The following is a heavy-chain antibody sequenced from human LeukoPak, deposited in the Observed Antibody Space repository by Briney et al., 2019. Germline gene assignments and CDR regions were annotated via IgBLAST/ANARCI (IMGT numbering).Heavy chain of an antibody. J-gene: IGHJ4*02. CDR3: ARVIVRGVIIPGY. Sequence: ASVKVSCKASGYTFTSYDINWVRQATGQGLEWMGWMNPNSGNTGYAQKFQGRVTMTRNTSISTAYMELSGLRSEDTAVYYCARVIVRGVIIPGYWGQGALVTVSS. CDR1: GYTFTSYD. D-gene: IGHD3-10*01. CDR2: MNPNSGNT. V-gene: IGHV1-8*01.